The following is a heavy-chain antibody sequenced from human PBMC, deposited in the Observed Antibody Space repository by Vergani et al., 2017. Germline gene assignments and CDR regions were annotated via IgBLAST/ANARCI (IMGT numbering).Heavy chain of an antibody. CDR1: GFTFSTYA. J-gene: IGHJ4*02. V-gene: IGHV3-48*01. CDR3: VGDPYGGNSLGS. CDR2: INSRSDGI. D-gene: IGHD4-23*01. Sequence: EVQLVESGGGLVQPGESLRLSCAASGFTFSTYAMSWVRQAPGKGPEWVSLINSRSDGIHYADSVKGRFTISRDNAKNSLYLQMSSLTAEDTAVYYCVGDPYGGNSLGSWGQGTLVTVSS.